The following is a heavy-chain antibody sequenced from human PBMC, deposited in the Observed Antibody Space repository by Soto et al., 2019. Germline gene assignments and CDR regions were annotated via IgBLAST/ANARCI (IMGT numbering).Heavy chain of an antibody. J-gene: IGHJ4*02. Sequence: SETLSLTCTVSGGSISSSSHHWGWIRQPPGKGLEWIGSIHYSGSTQYNPSLKSRVTISVDTSKNQFSLKLSSVTAADTAVYYCARLTPVTADFDYWGQGTLVTVSS. D-gene: IGHD4-17*01. CDR2: IHYSGST. V-gene: IGHV4-39*07. CDR1: GGSISSSSHH. CDR3: ARLTPVTADFDY.